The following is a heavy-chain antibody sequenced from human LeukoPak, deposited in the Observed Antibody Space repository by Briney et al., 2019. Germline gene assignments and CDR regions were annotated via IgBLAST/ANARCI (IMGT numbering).Heavy chain of an antibody. CDR3: ARTYYGSGSYGYYYYMDV. CDR1: GYTFTGYY. V-gene: IGHV1-2*02. D-gene: IGHD3-10*01. J-gene: IGHJ6*03. CDR2: INPNSGGT. Sequence: ASVKVSCKASGYTFTGYYMHWVRQAPGQGLEWMGWINPNSGGTNYAQKFQGRVTMTRDTSISTAYMELSRLRSDDTAVYYCARTYYGSGSYGYYYYMDVWGKGTTVTISS.